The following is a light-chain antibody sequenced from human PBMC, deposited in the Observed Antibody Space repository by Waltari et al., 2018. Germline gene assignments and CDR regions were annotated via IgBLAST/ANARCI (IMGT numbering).Light chain of an antibody. CDR3: QQYYSTPCT. J-gene: IGKJ2*02. CDR2: WAS. CDR1: PSVLYSSNNKNY. Sequence: DIVMTQSPDSLAVSLGERATINCKSSPSVLYSSNNKNYLAWYQQKPGQPPKLLIYWASTRESGVPDRFSGSGSGTDFTLTISSLQAEDVAVYYCQQYYSTPCTFGQGTKLEIK. V-gene: IGKV4-1*01.